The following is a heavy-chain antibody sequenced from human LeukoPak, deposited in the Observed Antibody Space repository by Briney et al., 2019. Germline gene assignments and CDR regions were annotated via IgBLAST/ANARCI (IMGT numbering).Heavy chain of an antibody. CDR3: AREPYGDYRGFDY. Sequence: GRSLRLSCAASGFTFSSYGMHWVRQAPGKGLEWVAVIWCDGSNKYYADSVKGRFTISRDNSKNTLYLQMNSLRAEDTAVYYCAREPYGDYRGFDYWGQGTLVTVSS. V-gene: IGHV3-33*01. D-gene: IGHD4-17*01. CDR2: IWCDGSNK. CDR1: GFTFSSYG. J-gene: IGHJ4*02.